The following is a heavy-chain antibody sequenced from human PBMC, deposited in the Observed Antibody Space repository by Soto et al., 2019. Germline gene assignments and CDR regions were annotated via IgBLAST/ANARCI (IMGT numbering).Heavy chain of an antibody. CDR3: AKDRYSGSYADAFDI. D-gene: IGHD1-26*01. Sequence: EVQLVESGGGLVQPGRSLRLSCAASGFTFGDYAMHWVRQAPGKGLEWVSGISWNSGNIGYANSVKGRFTISRDNAKNSLYLKMNRLRGEDRALYYCAKDRYSGSYADAFDIWGQGTMVTVSS. CDR2: ISWNSGNI. CDR1: GFTFGDYA. J-gene: IGHJ3*02. V-gene: IGHV3-9*01.